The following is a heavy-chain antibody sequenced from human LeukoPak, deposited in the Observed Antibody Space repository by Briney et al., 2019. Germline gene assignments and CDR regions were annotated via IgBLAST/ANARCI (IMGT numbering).Heavy chain of an antibody. CDR1: GFTFSSYW. Sequence: SGGSLRLSCAASGFTFSSYWMHWVRHAPGKGLVWVSRINSDGSSTSYADSVKGRFTISRDNAKNTLYLQMNSLRAEDTAVYYCARDRTCSSTSCYNFDYWGREPWSPSPQ. J-gene: IGHJ4*02. CDR3: ARDRTCSSTSCYNFDY. CDR2: INSDGSST. D-gene: IGHD2-2*02. V-gene: IGHV3-74*01.